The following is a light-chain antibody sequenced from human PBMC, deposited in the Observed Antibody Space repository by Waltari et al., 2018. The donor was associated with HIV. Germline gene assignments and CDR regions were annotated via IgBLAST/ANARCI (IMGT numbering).Light chain of an antibody. CDR2: DAS. CDR3: QQRSDWLDT. CDR1: QSVRSY. Sequence: EIVLTQSPATLSLSPGERATLSCRASQSVRSYLAWYQQKPGQAPRLLIYDASNRASGIPARFSGSGSGTDFTLTISSLEPEDFAVYYCQQRSDWLDTFGQGTKVEIK. J-gene: IGKJ2*01. V-gene: IGKV3-11*01.